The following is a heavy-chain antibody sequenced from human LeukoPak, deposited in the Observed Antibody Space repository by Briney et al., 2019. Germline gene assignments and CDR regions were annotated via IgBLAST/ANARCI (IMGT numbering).Heavy chain of an antibody. CDR1: GDSISTYY. CDR3: AGGPTSSFDY. CDR2: LYYTGST. J-gene: IGHJ4*02. V-gene: IGHV4-59*08. Sequence: PSETLSLTCTVSGDSISTYYWSWIRQPPGKGLEWIGYLYYTGSTNYNPSLKSRVTISVDRSKKQFSLKESSVTAADTAVYYCAGGPTSSFDYWGQGTLVTVSS. D-gene: IGHD2-2*01.